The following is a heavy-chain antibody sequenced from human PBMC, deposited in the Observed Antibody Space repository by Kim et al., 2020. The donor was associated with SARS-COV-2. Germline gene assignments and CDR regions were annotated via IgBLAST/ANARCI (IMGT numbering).Heavy chain of an antibody. D-gene: IGHD3-9*01. J-gene: IGHJ4*02. CDR1: GFTFSSYA. Sequence: GGSLRLSCAASGFTFSSYAMHWVRQAPGKGLEWVAVISYDGSNKYYADSVKGRFTISRDNSKNTLYLQMNSLRAEDTAVYYCARGRDVRYFDWLLYRFDYWGQGTLVTVSS. CDR2: ISYDGSNK. V-gene: IGHV3-30*04. CDR3: ARGRDVRYFDWLLYRFDY.